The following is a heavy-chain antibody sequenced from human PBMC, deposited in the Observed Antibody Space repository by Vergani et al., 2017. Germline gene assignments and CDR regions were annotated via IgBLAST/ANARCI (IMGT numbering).Heavy chain of an antibody. CDR3: AREYSSTSGRAFDF. J-gene: IGHJ3*01. CDR1: GFALNRHA. V-gene: IGHV3-30*07. D-gene: IGHD2-2*01. CDR2: VSTGTKSQ. Sequence: QVQLVESGGGVVQPGTSLRLSCVVSGFALNRHAMYWVRQAPGKGLEWVSFVSTGTKSQSYAESVKGRFTISRDSAKNSLYLQMDSLRAEDTAVYYCAREYSSTSGRAFDFWGQGTTVTVSS.